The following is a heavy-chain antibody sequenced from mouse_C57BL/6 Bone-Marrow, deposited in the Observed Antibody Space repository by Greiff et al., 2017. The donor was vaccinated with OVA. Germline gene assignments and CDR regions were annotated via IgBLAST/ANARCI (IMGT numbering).Heavy chain of an antibody. V-gene: IGHV8-8*01. J-gene: IGHJ3*01. CDR2: IWWDDDK. CDR3: ARPFYYDYPIWFAY. CDR1: GFSLSTFGMG. D-gene: IGHD2-4*01. Sequence: QVTLKESGPGILQPSQTLSLTCSFSGFSLSTFGMGVGWIRQPSGKGLEWLAHIWWDDDKYYNPALKSRLTISKDTSKNQVFLKIANVDTADTATYSCARPFYYDYPIWFAYWGQGTLVTVSA.